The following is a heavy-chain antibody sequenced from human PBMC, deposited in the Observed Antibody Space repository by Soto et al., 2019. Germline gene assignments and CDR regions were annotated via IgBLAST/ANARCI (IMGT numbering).Heavy chain of an antibody. J-gene: IGHJ4*02. V-gene: IGHV1-2*02. Sequence: ASVKVSCKASGYTFTGYYMHWVRQAPGQGLEWMGWINPNSGGTNYAQKFQGRVTMIRDTSISTAYMELSRLRSDDTDVYYCALYFWSGYYDYGGQGTLVTVSS. D-gene: IGHD3-3*01. CDR2: INPNSGGT. CDR1: GYTFTGYY. CDR3: ALYFWSGYYDY.